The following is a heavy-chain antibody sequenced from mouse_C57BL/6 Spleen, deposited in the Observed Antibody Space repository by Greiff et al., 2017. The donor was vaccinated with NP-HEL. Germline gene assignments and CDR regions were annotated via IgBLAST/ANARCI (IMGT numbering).Heavy chain of an antibody. CDR1: GYTFTDYS. CDR2: INPYNGGT. J-gene: IGHJ2*01. CDR3: ARDETGDYYFDY. V-gene: IGHV1-19*01. Sequence: EVQLQQSGPVLVKPGASVKMSCKASGYTFTDYSMNWVRQSHGKSLEWIGGINPYNGGTSYNQKFKGKATLTVDKSSSTAYMELNSLKSEDSAVYYCARDETGDYYFDYWGQGTTLTVSS.